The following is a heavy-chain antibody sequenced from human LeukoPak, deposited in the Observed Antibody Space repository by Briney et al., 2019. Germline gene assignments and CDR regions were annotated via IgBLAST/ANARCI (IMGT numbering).Heavy chain of an antibody. V-gene: IGHV3-23*01. CDR2: ISGSGGST. Sequence: GGPVRLSCAAWGFTFSSYAMRWLRQAPGKGLEGGSAISGSGGSTYYADSVKGRIPIPRDNPKNSLYLHMNSLSAEDTAVYYFANGQKPSSSLDYWGQGTLVTVSS. CDR1: GFTFSSYA. D-gene: IGHD6-13*01. CDR3: ANGQKPSSSLDY. J-gene: IGHJ4*02.